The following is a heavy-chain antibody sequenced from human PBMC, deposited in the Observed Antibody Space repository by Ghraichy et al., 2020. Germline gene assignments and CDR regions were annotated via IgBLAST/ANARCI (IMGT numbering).Heavy chain of an antibody. Sequence: ASVKVSCKASGYTFTSYGISWVRQAPGQGLEWMGWISAYNGNTNYAQKLQGRVTMTTDTSTSTAYMELRSLRSDDTAVYYCASSGYYSSHLSPLDYWGQGTLVTVSS. CDR2: ISAYNGNT. V-gene: IGHV1-18*01. D-gene: IGHD3-22*01. J-gene: IGHJ4*02. CDR1: GYTFTSYG. CDR3: ASSGYYSSHLSPLDY.